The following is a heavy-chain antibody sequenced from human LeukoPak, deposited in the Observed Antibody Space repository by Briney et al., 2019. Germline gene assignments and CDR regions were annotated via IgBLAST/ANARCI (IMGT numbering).Heavy chain of an antibody. CDR2: IYSGGST. J-gene: IGHJ4*02. D-gene: IGHD6-19*01. Sequence: ETLSLTCTVSGYSISSGYYWGWIRQPPGKGLEWVSVIYSGGSTYYADSVKGRFTISRDNSKNTLYLQMNSLRAEDTAVYYCARVKQWQRDFDYWGQGTLVTVSS. V-gene: IGHV3-53*01. CDR3: ARVKQWQRDFDY. CDR1: GYSISSGYY.